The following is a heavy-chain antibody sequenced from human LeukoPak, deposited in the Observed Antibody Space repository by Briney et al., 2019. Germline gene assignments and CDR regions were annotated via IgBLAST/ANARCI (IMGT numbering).Heavy chain of an antibody. CDR1: GYTFNSYY. Sequence: ASVKVSCKASGYTFNSYYMHWVGQAPGQGLEGMGIINPSGGSTSYAQTFQGRLTMPRDTSTSTVYMQLRSLRSDDTAVYYCARDRLLLYSSRWSYYYYGMDVWGQGTTVTVSS. V-gene: IGHV1-46*02. J-gene: IGHJ6*02. CDR3: ARDRLLLYSSRWSYYYYGMDV. CDR2: INPSGGST. D-gene: IGHD6-19*01.